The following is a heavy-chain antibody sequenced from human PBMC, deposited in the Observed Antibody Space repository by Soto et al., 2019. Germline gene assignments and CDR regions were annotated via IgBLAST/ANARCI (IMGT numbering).Heavy chain of an antibody. CDR1: GFTFSSYS. J-gene: IGHJ3*02. CDR3: ARVIYYDILTGYYLAFDI. Sequence: GGSLRLSCAASGFTFSSYSMNWVRQAPGKGLEWVSYISSSSSTIYYADSVKGRFTISRDNAKNSLYLQMNSLRAEDTAVYYCARVIYYDILTGYYLAFDIWGQGTMVTVSS. CDR2: ISSSSSTI. V-gene: IGHV3-48*01. D-gene: IGHD3-9*01.